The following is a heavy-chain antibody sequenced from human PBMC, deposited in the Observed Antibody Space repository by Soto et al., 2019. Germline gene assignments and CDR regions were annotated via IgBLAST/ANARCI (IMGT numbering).Heavy chain of an antibody. Sequence: QVQLQESGPRLVKPSETLSLTCSVSGAFIRGNYWSWMRQTPGKGLEWIGHSYYSGYTAYNPSLTSRVVISVDASQNQVSLKLRSVTAADTAVYYCARCFGVNYTRQAEEQYYFDYWGQGNLVAVSS. CDR1: GAFIRGNY. D-gene: IGHD3-3*01. J-gene: IGHJ4*02. CDR3: ARCFGVNYTRQAEEQYYFDY. CDR2: SYYSGYT. V-gene: IGHV4-59*01.